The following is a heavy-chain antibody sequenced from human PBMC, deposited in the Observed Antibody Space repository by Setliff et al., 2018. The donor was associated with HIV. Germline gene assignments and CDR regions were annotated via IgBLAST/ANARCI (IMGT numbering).Heavy chain of an antibody. D-gene: IGHD6-19*01. V-gene: IGHV3-23*03. CDR1: GFTFSTYA. J-gene: IGHJ4*02. CDR2: IYSGGGST. Sequence: GGSLRLSCAASGFTFSTYAMSWVRQAPGKGLEWVSGIYSGGGSTFYADSVKGRFTISRENAKNSLYLQMNSLRVGDTAVYYCVRAPPSGWHPSCDSWCQGALVTVSS. CDR3: VRAPPSGWHPSCDS.